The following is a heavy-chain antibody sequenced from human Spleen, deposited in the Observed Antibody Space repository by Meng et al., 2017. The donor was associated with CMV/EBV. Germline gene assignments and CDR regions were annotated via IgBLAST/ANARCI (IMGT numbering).Heavy chain of an antibody. V-gene: IGHV1-69*04. CDR2: VIPILDIP. J-gene: IGHJ4*02. CDR1: GYTFSSYG. D-gene: IGHD3-16*01. CDR3: ARDVGGNSGSRTAD. Sequence: SVKVSCKASGYTFSSYGISWVRQAPGQGLEWMGRVIPILDIPHYAQKFQGRLTITADKSTSTAYMELRNLRSEDTAVYYCARDVGGNSGSRTADWGQGTLVTVSS.